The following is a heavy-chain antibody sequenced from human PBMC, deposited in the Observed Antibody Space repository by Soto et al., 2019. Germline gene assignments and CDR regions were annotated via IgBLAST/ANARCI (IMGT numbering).Heavy chain of an antibody. Sequence: PGGSLRLSCAASGFTFSSYSMNWVRQAPGKGLEWVSSISSSSSYIYYADSVKGRFTISRDNAKNSLYLQMNSLRAEDTAVYYCARIDPPWWETTEESMITFGGVIVTPLDYWGQGTLVTVSS. CDR1: GFTFSSYS. V-gene: IGHV3-21*01. J-gene: IGHJ4*02. D-gene: IGHD3-16*02. CDR3: ARIDPPWWETTEESMITFGGVIVTPLDY. CDR2: ISSSSSYI.